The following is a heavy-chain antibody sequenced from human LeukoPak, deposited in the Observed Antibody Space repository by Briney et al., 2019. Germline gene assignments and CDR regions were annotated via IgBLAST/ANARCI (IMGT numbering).Heavy chain of an antibody. CDR2: IYHSGST. D-gene: IGHD2-2*01. V-gene: IGHV4-30-4*08. J-gene: IGHJ4*02. CDR3: ARYRKYQLWRAPEYYFDY. Sequence: PSETLSLTCTVSGGSISSGDYYWSWIRQPPGKGLEWIGYIYHSGSTYYNPSLKSRVTISVDRSKNQFSLKLSSVTAADTAVYYCARYRKYQLWRAPEYYFDYWGQGTLVTVSS. CDR1: GGSISSGDYY.